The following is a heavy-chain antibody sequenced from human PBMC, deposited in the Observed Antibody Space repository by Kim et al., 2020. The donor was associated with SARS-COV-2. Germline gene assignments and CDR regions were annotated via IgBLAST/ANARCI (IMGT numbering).Heavy chain of an antibody. CDR3: ARESLLYDSSGYRLDYYYGMDV. CDR2: TRNKANSYTT. J-gene: IGHJ6*02. V-gene: IGHV3-72*01. Sequence: GGSLRLSCAASGFTFSDHYMDWVRQAPGKGLEWVGRTRNKANSYTTEYAASVKGRFTISRDDSKNSLYLQMNSLKTEDTAVYYCARESLLYDSSGYRLDYYYGMDVWGQGTTVTVSS. D-gene: IGHD3-22*01. CDR1: GFTFSDHY.